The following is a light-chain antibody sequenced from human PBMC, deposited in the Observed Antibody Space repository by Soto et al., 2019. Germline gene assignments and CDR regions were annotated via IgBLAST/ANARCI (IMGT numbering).Light chain of an antibody. CDR1: ISDFVVYNY. CDR3: SSHTISSALQV. V-gene: IGLV2-14*01. CDR2: GVS. Sequence: SALTQPASVSGSPGQPITISCTGTISDFVVYNYVSWYQQHPGKAPKLMIYGVSNRPSGVSNRFSGSKSGNTASLTISGLQADDEADYYCSSHTISSALQVFGTGTKVTVL. J-gene: IGLJ1*01.